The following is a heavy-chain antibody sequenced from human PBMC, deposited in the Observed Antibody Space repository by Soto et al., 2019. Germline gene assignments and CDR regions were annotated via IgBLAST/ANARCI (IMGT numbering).Heavy chain of an antibody. CDR3: AKGDWEPEGAFDI. Sequence: EVQLLESGGGLVQPGGSLRLSCAASGFTFSSYAMNWVRQAPGKGLEWVSGISGSGGSTYYADSVKGRFTISRDNSKNTLYLQMNSLRAEDTAVYYCAKGDWEPEGAFDIWGQGTMVTVSS. CDR2: ISGSGGST. D-gene: IGHD1-26*01. V-gene: IGHV3-23*01. J-gene: IGHJ3*02. CDR1: GFTFSSYA.